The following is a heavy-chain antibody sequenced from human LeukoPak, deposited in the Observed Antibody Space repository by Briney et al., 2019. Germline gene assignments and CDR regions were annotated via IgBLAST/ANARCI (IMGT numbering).Heavy chain of an antibody. Sequence: PSQTLSLTCTVSGGSISSGAWTWIRQRPGKGLEWIGYIYNTGSTYYNPSLTSRVIISVDTSKKQFSLKVNSVTAADTAVYYCARVLAAAGLDWFDPWGQGTLVTVSS. D-gene: IGHD6-13*01. V-gene: IGHV4-31*03. J-gene: IGHJ5*02. CDR2: IYNTGST. CDR3: ARVLAAAGLDWFDP. CDR1: GGSISSGA.